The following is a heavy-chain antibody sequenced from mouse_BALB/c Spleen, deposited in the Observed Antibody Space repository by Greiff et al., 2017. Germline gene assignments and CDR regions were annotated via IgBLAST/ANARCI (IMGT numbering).Heavy chain of an antibody. V-gene: IGHV1-69*02. CDR3: TTHYYGLYYFDY. CDR2: IYPSDSYT. CDR1: GYTFTSYW. J-gene: IGHJ2*01. D-gene: IGHD1-2*01. Sequence: QVQLQQPGAELVRPGASVKLSCKASGYTFTSYWINWVKQRPGQGLEWIGNIYPSDSYTNYNQKFKDKATLTVDKSSSTAYMQLSSPTSEDSAVYYCTTHYYGLYYFDYWGQGTTLTVSS.